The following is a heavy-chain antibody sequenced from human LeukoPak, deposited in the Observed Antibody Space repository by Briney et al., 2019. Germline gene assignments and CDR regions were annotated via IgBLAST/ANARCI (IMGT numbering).Heavy chain of an antibody. CDR1: GFTFSDYY. CDR3: ARDGRGITPTYYFDY. Sequence: GGSLILSCAASGFTFSDYYMSWIRQAPGKGLEWVSYISSSGSTIYYADSVKGRFTISRDNAKNSLYLQMNSLRAEDTAVYYCARDGRGITPTYYFDYWGQGTLVTVSS. J-gene: IGHJ4*02. CDR2: ISSSGSTI. V-gene: IGHV3-11*04. D-gene: IGHD3-10*01.